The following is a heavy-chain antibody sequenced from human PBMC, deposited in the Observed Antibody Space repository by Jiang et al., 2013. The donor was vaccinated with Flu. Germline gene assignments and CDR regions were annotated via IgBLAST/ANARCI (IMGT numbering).Heavy chain of an antibody. CDR3: AREGQGQYGMDV. J-gene: IGHJ6*02. V-gene: IGHV1-46*01. CDR1: YY. CDR2: INPSGGST. Sequence: YYMHWVRQAPGQGLEWMGIINPSGGSTSYAQKFQGRVTMTRDTSTSTVYMELSSLRSEDTAVYYCAREGQGQYGMDVWGQGTTVTVSS.